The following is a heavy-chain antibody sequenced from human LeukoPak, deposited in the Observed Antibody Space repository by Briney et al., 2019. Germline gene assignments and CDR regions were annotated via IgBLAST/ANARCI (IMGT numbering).Heavy chain of an antibody. CDR3: ARVALTGDRRDWYFDL. CDR2: INSDGSRT. Sequence: GGSLRLSCAASGFTFSSYWMHWVRQAPGKGLVWVSRINSDGSRTTYADSVKGRFTISRENAKNSLYLQMNSLRAGDTAVYYCARVALTGDRRDWYFDLWGRGTLVTVSS. J-gene: IGHJ2*01. V-gene: IGHV3-74*01. CDR1: GFTFSSYW. D-gene: IGHD7-27*01.